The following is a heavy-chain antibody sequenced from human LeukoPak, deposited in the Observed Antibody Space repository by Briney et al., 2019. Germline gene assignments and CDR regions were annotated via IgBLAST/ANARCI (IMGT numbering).Heavy chain of an antibody. CDR1: GGSISSGGYY. J-gene: IGHJ3*02. V-gene: IGHV4-31*03. Sequence: SETLSLTCTVSGGSISSGGYYWSWIRQHPGRGLEWIGYIYYSGSTYYNPSLKSRVTISVDTSKNQFSLKLSSVTAADTAVYYCARDSSGPYYYDSSGRGAFDIWGQGTMVTVSS. CDR3: ARDSSGPYYYDSSGRGAFDI. CDR2: IYYSGST. D-gene: IGHD3-22*01.